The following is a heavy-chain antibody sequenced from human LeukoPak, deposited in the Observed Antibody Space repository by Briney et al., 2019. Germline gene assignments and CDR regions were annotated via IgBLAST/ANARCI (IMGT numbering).Heavy chain of an antibody. Sequence: SETLSLTCTVSGGSISGDSYYWGWIRQPPGKGLEWIGSIYYSGSTYYNPSLKSRVTISVDTSKNQISLKLRSVTAADTAVYYCAKHDVDIVATSVNWFDPWGQGTLVTVSS. J-gene: IGHJ5*02. V-gene: IGHV4-39*01. CDR3: AKHDVDIVATSVNWFDP. D-gene: IGHD5-12*01. CDR1: GGSISGDSYY. CDR2: IYYSGST.